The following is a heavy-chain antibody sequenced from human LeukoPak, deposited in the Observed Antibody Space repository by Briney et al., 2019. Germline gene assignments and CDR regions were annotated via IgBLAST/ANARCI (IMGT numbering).Heavy chain of an antibody. J-gene: IGHJ3*02. D-gene: IGHD3-22*01. V-gene: IGHV4-34*01. CDR2: INHSGST. CDR3: ARHPYDYDSPAAFDI. Sequence: SETLSLTCAVYGGSFSGYYWSWIRQPPGKGLEWIGEINHSGSTNYNPSLKSRVTISVDTSKNQFSLKLSSVTAADTAVYYCARHPYDYDSPAAFDIWGQGTMVTVSS. CDR1: GGSFSGYY.